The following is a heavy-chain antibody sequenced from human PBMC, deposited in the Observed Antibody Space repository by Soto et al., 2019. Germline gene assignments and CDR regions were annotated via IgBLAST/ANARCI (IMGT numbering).Heavy chain of an antibody. V-gene: IGHV4-30-4*01. Sequence: PSETLSLTCTVSGGSISSGDYYWSWTRQPPGKGLEWIGYIYYSGSTYYNPSLKSRVTISVDTSKNQFSLKLSSVTAADTAVYYCARGGLLAREYYYYGMDVWGQGTTVTVSS. D-gene: IGHD3-10*01. J-gene: IGHJ6*02. CDR2: IYYSGST. CDR1: GGSISSGDYY. CDR3: ARGGLLAREYYYYGMDV.